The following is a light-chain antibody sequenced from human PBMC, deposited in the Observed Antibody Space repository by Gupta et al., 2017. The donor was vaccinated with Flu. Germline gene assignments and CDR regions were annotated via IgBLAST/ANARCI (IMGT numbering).Light chain of an antibody. CDR3: QQSYTSSWT. CDR1: Y. V-gene: IGKV1-39*01. J-gene: IGKJ1*01. Sequence: YLNWYHQIPGKAPELLIYGASILQSGVPSRFNGSGSETEFTLTISSLQPEDFGDYYCQQSYTSSWTFGRGTRVEIK. CDR2: GAS.